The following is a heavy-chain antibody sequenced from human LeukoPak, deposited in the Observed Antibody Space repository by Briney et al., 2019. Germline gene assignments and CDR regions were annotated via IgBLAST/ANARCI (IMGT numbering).Heavy chain of an antibody. CDR1: GYTFIDFC. Sequence: ASVKVSCKASGYTFIDFCMHWVRQAPGQGLEWMGWISPKSGGTNYAQKFKGRLTVTRDTSISTAYMELSWLTSDDTALYYCARGRVRCSGGNCYSYAFDIWGQGTMVTVSS. V-gene: IGHV1-2*02. J-gene: IGHJ3*02. CDR2: ISPKSGGT. D-gene: IGHD2-15*01. CDR3: ARGRVRCSGGNCYSYAFDI.